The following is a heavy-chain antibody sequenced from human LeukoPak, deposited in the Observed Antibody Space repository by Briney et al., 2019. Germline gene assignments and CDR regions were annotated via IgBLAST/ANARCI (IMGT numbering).Heavy chain of an antibody. Sequence: SETLSLTCTVSGGSISSYYWSWIRQPPGKGLEWIGYIYYSGSTNYNPSLKSRVTISVDTSKNQFSLKLSSVTAADTAVYYCASVTMIGPYYYYGMAVWGQGTTVTVSS. J-gene: IGHJ6*02. D-gene: IGHD3-22*01. CDR3: ASVTMIGPYYYYGMAV. CDR1: GGSISSYY. V-gene: IGHV4-59*01. CDR2: IYYSGST.